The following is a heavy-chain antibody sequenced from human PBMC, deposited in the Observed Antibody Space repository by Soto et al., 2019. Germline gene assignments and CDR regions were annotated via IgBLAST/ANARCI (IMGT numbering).Heavy chain of an antibody. CDR3: ARDGYSSGWSDDAFDI. D-gene: IGHD6-19*01. CDR2: IIPIFGTA. Sequence: SVRVSCKASGGTFSSYAISWVRQAPGQGLEWMGGIIPIFGTANYTQKFQGRVTITADESTSTAYMELSSLRSEDTAVYYCARDGYSSGWSDDAFDIWGQGTMVTVSS. V-gene: IGHV1-69*13. CDR1: GGTFSSYA. J-gene: IGHJ3*02.